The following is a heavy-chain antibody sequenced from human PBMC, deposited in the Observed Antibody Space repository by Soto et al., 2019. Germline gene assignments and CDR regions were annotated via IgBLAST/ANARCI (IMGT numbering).Heavy chain of an antibody. Sequence: GASVKVSCKASGYTFTSYGISWVRQAPGQGLEWMGWISAYNGNTNYAQKLQGRVTMTTDTSTSTAYMELRSLRSDDTAVYYCVRWEGILQLPGMAFDYYYGMDVWGQGTTVTVSS. D-gene: IGHD2-2*01. CDR1: GYTFTSYG. J-gene: IGHJ6*02. V-gene: IGHV1-18*01. CDR2: ISAYNGNT. CDR3: VRWEGILQLPGMAFDYYYGMDV.